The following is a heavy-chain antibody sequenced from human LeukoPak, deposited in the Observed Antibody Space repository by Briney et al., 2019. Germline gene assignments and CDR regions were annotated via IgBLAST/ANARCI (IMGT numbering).Heavy chain of an antibody. CDR2: IRHDGSDR. Sequence: SGGSLRLSCVVSEFNFGNYWMSWVRQTPGKGLEWVANIRHDGSDRYYVDSVKGRFIISRDNAKNSLYLQMNSLRDEDTAVYCCARDSAAHGGYWGQGTLVTVSS. CDR3: ARDSAAHGGY. J-gene: IGHJ4*02. CDR1: EFNFGNYW. D-gene: IGHD6-25*01. V-gene: IGHV3-7*01.